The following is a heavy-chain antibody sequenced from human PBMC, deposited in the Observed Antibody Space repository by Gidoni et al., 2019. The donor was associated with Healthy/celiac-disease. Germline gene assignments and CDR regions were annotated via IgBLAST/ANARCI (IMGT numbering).Heavy chain of an antibody. V-gene: IGHV4-39*01. CDR3: ARHAGAARPEGWFDP. CDR2: IYYSGST. D-gene: IGHD6-6*01. CDR1: GGSISSSSYY. J-gene: IGHJ5*02. Sequence: QLQLQESGPGLVKPSETLSLTCTVSGGSISSSSYYWGWIRQPPGKGLEWIGSIYYSGSTYSNPSLKSRVTISVDTSKNQFSLKLSSVTAADTAVYYCARHAGAARPEGWFDPWGQGTLVTVSS.